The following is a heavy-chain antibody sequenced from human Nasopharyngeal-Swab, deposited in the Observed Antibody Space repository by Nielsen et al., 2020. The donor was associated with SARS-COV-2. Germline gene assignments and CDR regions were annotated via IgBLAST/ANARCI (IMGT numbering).Heavy chain of an antibody. V-gene: IGHV3-9*01. CDR3: AKTYSSSWYRRHAFDI. CDR2: ISWNSGSI. J-gene: IGHJ3*02. Sequence: GGSLRLSCAASGFTFDDYAMPWVRQAPGKGLEWVSGISWNSGSIGYADSVKGRFTISRDNAKNSLYLQMNSLRAEDTALYYCAKTYSSSWYRRHAFDIWGQGTMVTVSS. D-gene: IGHD6-13*01. CDR1: GFTFDDYA.